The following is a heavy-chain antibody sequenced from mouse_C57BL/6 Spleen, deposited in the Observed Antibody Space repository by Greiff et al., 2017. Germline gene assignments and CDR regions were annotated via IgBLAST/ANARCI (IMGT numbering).Heavy chain of an antibody. CDR2: INPNYGTT. CDR3: AKSRGYYGNVLDY. CDR1: GYSFTDYN. D-gene: IGHD2-1*01. V-gene: IGHV1-39*01. Sequence: VQLQQSGPELVKPGASVKISCKASGYSFTDYNMNWVKQSNGKSLEWIGVINPNYGTTSYNQKFKGKATLTVEQSSSTAYMQLNSLASEDSAVYYCAKSRGYYGNVLDYWGQGTTLTVAS. J-gene: IGHJ2*01.